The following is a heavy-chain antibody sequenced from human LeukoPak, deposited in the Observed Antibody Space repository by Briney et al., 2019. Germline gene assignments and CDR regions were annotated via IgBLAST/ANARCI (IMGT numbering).Heavy chain of an antibody. Sequence: GGSLRPSCAASGFTFSSYSMNWVRQAPGKGLEWVSSISSSSSYIYYGDSVKGRFTISRDNAKNSLYLQMNSLRAEDRAVYYCASDVRVNTNIVLMVYASYYYYGMDVWGQGTTVTVSS. CDR1: GFTFSSYS. J-gene: IGHJ6*02. CDR2: ISSSSSYI. D-gene: IGHD2-8*01. V-gene: IGHV3-21*01. CDR3: ASDVRVNTNIVLMVYASYYYYGMDV.